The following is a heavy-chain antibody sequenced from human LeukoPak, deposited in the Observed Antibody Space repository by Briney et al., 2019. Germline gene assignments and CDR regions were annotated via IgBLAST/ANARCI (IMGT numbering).Heavy chain of an antibody. V-gene: IGHV4-34*01. CDR1: GGSFSSYY. CDR2: INHSGST. D-gene: IGHD3-22*01. Sequence: SETLSLTCAVYGGSFSSYYWNWIRQPPGKGLEWIGEINHSGSTNYNPSLKSRVTISVDTSKNQFSLKLSSVTAADTAVYYCTRGSIAYYYMDVWGKGTTVTISS. CDR3: TRGSIAYYYMDV. J-gene: IGHJ6*03.